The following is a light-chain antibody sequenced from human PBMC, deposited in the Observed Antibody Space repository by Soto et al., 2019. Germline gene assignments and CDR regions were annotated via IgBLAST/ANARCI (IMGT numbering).Light chain of an antibody. Sequence: QPVLTQSPSASASLGASVKLTCTLSSGHSSYAIAWHQQQPEKGPRYLMKLNSDGSHSKGDGIPDRFSGSSSGAERYLTISSLQSEDEADYYCHTWGTGIQRVFGGGTKVTVL. CDR2: LNSDGSH. CDR1: SGHSSYA. J-gene: IGLJ3*02. V-gene: IGLV4-69*01. CDR3: HTWGTGIQRV.